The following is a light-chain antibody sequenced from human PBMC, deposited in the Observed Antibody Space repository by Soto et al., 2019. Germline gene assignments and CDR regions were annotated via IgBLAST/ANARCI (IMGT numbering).Light chain of an antibody. CDR3: QQYGSSTWT. J-gene: IGKJ1*01. Sequence: EIILTQSPATLSLSPGERATLSCMASQTVSSSYLAWCQQRPGQAPRLLIYGACTRAAGIPDRFSGSGSGTDFTLTISRLEPEDFAVYYCQQYGSSTWTFGQGTKVDIK. CDR1: QTVSSSY. CDR2: GAC. V-gene: IGKV3-20*01.